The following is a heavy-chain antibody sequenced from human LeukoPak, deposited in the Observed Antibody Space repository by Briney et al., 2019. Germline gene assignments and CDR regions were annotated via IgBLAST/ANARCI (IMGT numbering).Heavy chain of an antibody. J-gene: IGHJ4*02. Sequence: GASVKVSCKTSGYTFTNFDINWVRQATGQGLEWLGWMNPYTGKTSYAQKFQGRVTFTGDTSIRTAYMEVSSLTSEDTAVYYCARAPTPFYYDSSAYYSDFWGQGTLVTVSS. CDR2: MNPYTGKT. V-gene: IGHV1-8*03. CDR3: ARAPTPFYYDSSAYYSDF. CDR1: GYTFTNFD. D-gene: IGHD6-25*01.